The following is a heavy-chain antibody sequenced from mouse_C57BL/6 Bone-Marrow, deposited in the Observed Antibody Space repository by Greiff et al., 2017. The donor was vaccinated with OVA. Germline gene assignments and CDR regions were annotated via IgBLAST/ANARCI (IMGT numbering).Heavy chain of an antibody. CDR3: AGHGAPLYDGSSILDY. CDR1: GFTFSDYY. CDR2: ISNGGGST. D-gene: IGHD1-1*01. J-gene: IGHJ2*01. Sequence: EVKLMESGGGLVQPGGSLKLSCAASGFTFSDYYMYWVRQTPEKRLEWVAYISNGGGSTYYPDTVKGRFTISRDNAKNTLYLQMSRLKSEDTAMYYCAGHGAPLYDGSSILDYWGQGTTLTVSS. V-gene: IGHV5-12*01.